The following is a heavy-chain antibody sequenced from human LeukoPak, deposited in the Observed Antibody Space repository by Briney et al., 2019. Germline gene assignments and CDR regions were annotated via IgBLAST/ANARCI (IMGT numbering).Heavy chain of an antibody. CDR3: AAENGYPGYYYNSGMEV. V-gene: IGHV3-21*06. J-gene: IGHJ6*02. D-gene: IGHD3-22*01. CDR2: ISGTSNYI. Sequence: PGGALSLSCEASGFTFRAYSMNWVRQAPGKGLEWVSSISGTSNYIYYADSVRGRFTISRDNARNSLYLHMHSLRVEDMAVYSCAAENGYPGYYYNSGMEVWGQGTTVTVSS. CDR1: GFTFRAYS.